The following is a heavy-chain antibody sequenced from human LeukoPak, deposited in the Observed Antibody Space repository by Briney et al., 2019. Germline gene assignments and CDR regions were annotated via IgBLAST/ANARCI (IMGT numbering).Heavy chain of an antibody. Sequence: SETLSLTCTVSGGSISSYYWSWIRQPAGKGLEWIGRIYYSGSTNYNPSLKSRVTISVDTSKNQFSLKLSSVTAADTAVYYCARDSGSHPGNEFDYWGQGTLVTVSS. CDR1: GGSISSYY. CDR2: IYYSGST. D-gene: IGHD1-26*01. J-gene: IGHJ4*02. V-gene: IGHV4-4*07. CDR3: ARDSGSHPGNEFDY.